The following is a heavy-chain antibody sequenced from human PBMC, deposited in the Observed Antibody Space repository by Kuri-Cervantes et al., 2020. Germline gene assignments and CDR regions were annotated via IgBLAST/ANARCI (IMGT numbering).Heavy chain of an antibody. D-gene: IGHD6-13*01. CDR1: GLTFTNYG. J-gene: IGHJ6*02. Sequence: GGSLRLSCAASGLTFTNYGMHWVRQAPGKGLEWVANIKQDGSEKYYVDSVKGRFTISRDNAKNSLYLQMNSLRAEDTAVYYCARDRSTWDSSSWYRGLWDYYYGMDVWGQGTTVTVSS. CDR3: ARDRSTWDSSSWYRGLWDYYYGMDV. V-gene: IGHV3-7*01. CDR2: IKQDGSEK.